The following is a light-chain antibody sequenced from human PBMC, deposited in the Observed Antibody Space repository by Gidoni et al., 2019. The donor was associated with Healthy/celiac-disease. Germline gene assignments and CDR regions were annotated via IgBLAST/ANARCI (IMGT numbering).Light chain of an antibody. J-gene: IGKJ4*01. CDR2: CGA. V-gene: IGKV2-28*01. CDR3: IQALQTPLT. CDR1: QSLLHSNGYNY. Sequence: DIVMTQSPLSLPVTHGEPASISCRTSQSLLHSNGYNYLDWYLQKPGQSPQLLIYCGANPASGVPDRFIGSGSGTDFTLKISRVEAEDVWVYYCIQALQTPLTFGGGTKVEIK.